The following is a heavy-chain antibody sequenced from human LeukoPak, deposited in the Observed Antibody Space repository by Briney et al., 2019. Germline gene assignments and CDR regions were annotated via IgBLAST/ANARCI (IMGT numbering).Heavy chain of an antibody. CDR3: ARHNSWTQVYFDS. CDR2: ISSSSSYI. CDR1: GFTFSRYS. V-gene: IGHV3-21*01. Sequence: PGGSLRLSCAASGFTFSRYSMNWVRQAPGKGLEWGSSISSSSSYIYYADSVKGRFTISRDNAKNSLYLQMNSLRAEDTAVYYCARHNSWTQVYFDSWGQGTLVTVSS. D-gene: IGHD6-13*01. J-gene: IGHJ4*02.